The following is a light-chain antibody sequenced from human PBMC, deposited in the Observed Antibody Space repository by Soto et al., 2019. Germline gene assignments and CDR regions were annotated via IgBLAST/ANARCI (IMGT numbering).Light chain of an antibody. Sequence: TQVTHSPSTLSVSIGERVTITCRASQSISTWLAWYQQKPGKAPKLLIYPASTLQSGVPSRFSGSGSGTEFTLTISSLQPDDFATYYCQHYDSYSEAFGQGTKVDIK. CDR3: QHYDSYSEA. CDR1: QSISTW. V-gene: IGKV1-5*01. J-gene: IGKJ1*01. CDR2: PAS.